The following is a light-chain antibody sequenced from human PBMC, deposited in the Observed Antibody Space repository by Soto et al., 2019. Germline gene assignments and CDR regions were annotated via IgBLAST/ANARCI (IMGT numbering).Light chain of an antibody. J-gene: IGKJ1*01. CDR1: QNIYSN. Sequence: ILMTQSPASLSVSPGERATLSCRASQNIYSNIAWYQQRPGQAPRLLIYRASTRATGVPARFSGSGSGTEFSLTISSLQSEDFAVYYCQQYDYWPRTFGQGTKVDIK. V-gene: IGKV3-15*01. CDR2: RAS. CDR3: QQYDYWPRT.